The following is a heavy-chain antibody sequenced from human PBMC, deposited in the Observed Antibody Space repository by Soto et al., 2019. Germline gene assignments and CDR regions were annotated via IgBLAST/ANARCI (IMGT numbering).Heavy chain of an antibody. V-gene: IGHV4-59*01. CDR2: IFHSGSI. CDR3: ARGSFWSGFFNWFDP. D-gene: IGHD3-3*01. Sequence: QVQLQESGPGLVKPSETLSLTCSVSGGSLSNYYWSWIRQPPGKGLEWIGYIFHSGSINFNPSLESRVTMSVDTSKHQFSLNLSSVTAADTAIYYCARGSFWSGFFNWFDPWGQGTLVTVSS. J-gene: IGHJ5*02. CDR1: GGSLSNYY.